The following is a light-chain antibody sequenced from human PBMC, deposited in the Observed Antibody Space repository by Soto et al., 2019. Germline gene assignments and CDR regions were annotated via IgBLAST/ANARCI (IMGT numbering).Light chain of an antibody. CDR3: QQYYSYPPT. CDR2: AAS. Sequence: AIRRTQSPSSLSASTGDRVTITCRASQGISSYLAWYQQKPGKAPKLLIYAASTLQSGVPSRFSGSGSGTDFTLTSSCLQSEDFATYYCQQYYSYPPTFGQGTKVEIK. CDR1: QGISSY. J-gene: IGKJ1*01. V-gene: IGKV1-8*01.